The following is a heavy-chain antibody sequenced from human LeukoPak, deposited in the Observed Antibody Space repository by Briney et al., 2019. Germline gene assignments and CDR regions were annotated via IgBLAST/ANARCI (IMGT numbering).Heavy chain of an antibody. CDR1: GGSISSYY. Sequence: SETLSLTCTVSGGSISSYYWSWIRQPLGKGLEWIGYIYYSGSTNYNPSLKSRVTISVDTSKNQFSLKLSSVTAADTAVYYCARGYCSGGSCYPHDAFDIWGQGTMVTVSS. V-gene: IGHV4-59*01. D-gene: IGHD2-15*01. J-gene: IGHJ3*02. CDR2: IYYSGST. CDR3: ARGYCSGGSCYPHDAFDI.